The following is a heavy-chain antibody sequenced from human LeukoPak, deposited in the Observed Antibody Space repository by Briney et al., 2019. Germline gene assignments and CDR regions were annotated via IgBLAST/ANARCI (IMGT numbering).Heavy chain of an antibody. V-gene: IGHV4-39*01. Sequence: PSETLSLTCTVSGGSISSSSYYWGWIRQPPGKGLEWIGNIYYSGSTYYNPPLKSRVTISVDTSKNQFSLKLSSVTAADTAVYYCARQVVVVPAAKGLYYDFWSGLPVYWFDPWGQGTLVTVSS. D-gene: IGHD2-2*01. CDR3: ARQVVVVPAAKGLYYDFWSGLPVYWFDP. J-gene: IGHJ5*02. CDR2: IYYSGST. CDR1: GGSISSSSYY.